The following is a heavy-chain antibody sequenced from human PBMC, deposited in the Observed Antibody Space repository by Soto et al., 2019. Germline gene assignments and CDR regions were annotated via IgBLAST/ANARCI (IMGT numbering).Heavy chain of an antibody. CDR3: ARAGVRPSSFDI. D-gene: IGHD7-27*01. Sequence: EVQLVESGGGLVQPGGSLRLSCAASGFTFSSYWMHWVRQAPGKGLVWVSRINSDGSTISYADSVKGRFTISRDNAKNTLYLQMSSLRAEDTAVYYCARAGVRPSSFDIWGQGTMVTVSS. J-gene: IGHJ3*02. CDR2: INSDGSTI. V-gene: IGHV3-74*02. CDR1: GFTFSSYW.